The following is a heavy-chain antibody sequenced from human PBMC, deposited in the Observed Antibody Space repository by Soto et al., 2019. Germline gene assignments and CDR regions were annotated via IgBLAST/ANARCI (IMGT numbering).Heavy chain of an antibody. J-gene: IGHJ6*02. D-gene: IGHD3-9*01. CDR3: ARDDGFANYDISWCEYYYDGMDV. V-gene: IGHV3-33*01. CDR1: GFTFSSYG. CDR2: IWYDGSNK. Sequence: GGSLRLSCAASGFTFSSYGMHWVRQAPGKGLEWVAVIWYDGSNKYYADSVKGRFTISRDNSKNTLYLQMNSLRAEDTAVYYCARDDGFANYDISWCEYYYDGMDVWGQGTTVTVSS.